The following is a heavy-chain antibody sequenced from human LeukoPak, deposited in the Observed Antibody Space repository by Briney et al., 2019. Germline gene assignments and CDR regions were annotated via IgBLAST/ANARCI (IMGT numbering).Heavy chain of an antibody. CDR1: GFAFSSYS. CDR3: ARAAWLWDP. D-gene: IGHD3-22*01. Sequence: GGSLRLSCAASGFAFSSYSMNWVRQAPGKGLEWVSYISSSSSTIYYADSVKGRFTISRDNAENSLYLQMNSLRAEDTAVYYCARAAWLWDPWGQGTLVTVSS. CDR2: ISSSSSTI. V-gene: IGHV3-48*01. J-gene: IGHJ5*02.